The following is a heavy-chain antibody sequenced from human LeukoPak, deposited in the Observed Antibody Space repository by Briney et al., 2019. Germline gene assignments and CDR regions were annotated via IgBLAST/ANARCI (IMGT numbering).Heavy chain of an antibody. D-gene: IGHD6-25*01. CDR3: ARDRSKGAARGRDFDP. Sequence: GASVKVSCKASGYTFTSYGTSWVRPAPGEGLEWMGWISAYNGNTNYAQKLQGRVTMTTDTTTSTAYMEMRSLRSDDTAVYCCARDRSKGAARGRDFDPWGQGTLVTVSS. V-gene: IGHV1-18*01. CDR1: GYTFTSYG. J-gene: IGHJ5*02. CDR2: ISAYNGNT.